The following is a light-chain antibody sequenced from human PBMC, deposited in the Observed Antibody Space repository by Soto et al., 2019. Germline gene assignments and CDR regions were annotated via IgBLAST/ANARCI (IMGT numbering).Light chain of an antibody. J-gene: IGLJ1*01. Sequence: ELTQPPSVSVAPGQTASVSCLVKDIGSKSVHWYQQKPGQAPVLVVYDDSDRPSGIPERFSGSNSGNTATLTISRVEAGDEADYYCQVWDSSSDHYVFGTGTKVTVL. CDR1: DIGSKS. CDR3: QVWDSSSDHYV. CDR2: DDS. V-gene: IGLV3-21*02.